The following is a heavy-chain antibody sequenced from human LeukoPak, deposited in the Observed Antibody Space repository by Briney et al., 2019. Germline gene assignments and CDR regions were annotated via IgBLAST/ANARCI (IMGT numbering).Heavy chain of an antibody. J-gene: IGHJ5*02. V-gene: IGHV4-31*03. D-gene: IGHD4-17*01. CDR3: ARVRDGDYGYIGFDP. CDR2: IYYSGRT. Sequence: SQTLSLTCTVSGGSFSSGGYYWSWIRQHPGKGLEWIGYIYYSGRTYYNPSLKSRVTISVDTSKNQFSLKLSSVTAADTAVYHCARVRDGDYGYIGFDPWGQGTLVTVSS. CDR1: GGSFSSGGYY.